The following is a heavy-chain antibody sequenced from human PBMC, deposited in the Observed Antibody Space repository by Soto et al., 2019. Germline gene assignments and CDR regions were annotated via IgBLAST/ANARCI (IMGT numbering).Heavy chain of an antibody. V-gene: IGHV3-15*07. CDR3: TTDHLTAAAAGPGDWFDP. D-gene: IGHD6-13*01. J-gene: IGHJ5*02. Sequence: PGGSLRLSCAASGFTFSNAWMNWVRQAPGKGLEWVGRIKSKTDGGTTDYAAPVKGRFTISRDDSKNTLYLQMNSLKTEDTAVYYCTTDHLTAAAAGPGDWFDPWGQGTLVTVSS. CDR1: GFTFSNAW. CDR2: IKSKTDGGTT.